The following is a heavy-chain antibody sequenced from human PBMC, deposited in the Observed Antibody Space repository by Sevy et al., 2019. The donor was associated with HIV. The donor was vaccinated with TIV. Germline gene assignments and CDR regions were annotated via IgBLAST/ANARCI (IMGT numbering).Heavy chain of an antibody. D-gene: IGHD1-26*01. CDR3: ARAFGSGSYYWFDP. CDR1: GGTFSSYA. Sequence: ASLKVSCKASGGTFSSYAISWVRQAPGQGLEWMGGIIPIFGTANYAQKFQGRVTITADKSTSTAYMELSSLRSEDTAVYYCARAFGSGSYYWFDPWGQGTLVTVSS. CDR2: IIPIFGTA. V-gene: IGHV1-69*06. J-gene: IGHJ5*02.